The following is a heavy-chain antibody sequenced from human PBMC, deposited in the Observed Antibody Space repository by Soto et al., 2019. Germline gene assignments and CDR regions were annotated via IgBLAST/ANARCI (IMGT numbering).Heavy chain of an antibody. CDR2: IYYSGST. J-gene: IGHJ6*02. CDR3: ARDGQLRYDILTGYYTDYYYGMDV. Sequence: SETLSLTCTFSGGSISSYYWSLIRQPPGKGLEWIGYIYYSGSTNYNPSLKSRVTISVDTSKNQFSLKLSSVTAADTAVYYCARDGQLRYDILTGYYTDYYYGMDVWGQGTTVTVSS. V-gene: IGHV4-59*01. D-gene: IGHD3-9*01. CDR1: GGSISSYY.